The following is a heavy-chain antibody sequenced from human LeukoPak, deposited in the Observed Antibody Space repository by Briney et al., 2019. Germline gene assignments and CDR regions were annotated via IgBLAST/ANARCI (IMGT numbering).Heavy chain of an antibody. J-gene: IGHJ6*02. Sequence: PSQTLSLTCTVSGGSISSGGYYWSWIRQHPGKGLEWIGYIYYSGSTYYNPSLKSRVTISVDTSKNQFSLKLSSVTAADTAVYYCARDRPLTAWGGYSPGMDVWGQGTTVTVSS. D-gene: IGHD3-3*01. V-gene: IGHV4-31*03. CDR1: GGSISSGGYY. CDR3: ARDRPLTAWGGYSPGMDV. CDR2: IYYSGST.